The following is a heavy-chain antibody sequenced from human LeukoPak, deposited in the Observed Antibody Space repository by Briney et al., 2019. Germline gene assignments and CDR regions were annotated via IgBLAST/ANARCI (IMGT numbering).Heavy chain of an antibody. CDR3: AREACNGNSCYLLDY. J-gene: IGHJ4*02. V-gene: IGHV3-13*01. D-gene: IGHD2-15*01. CDR1: GFTFSTYD. Sequence: GGSLRLSCAASGFTFSTYDMHWVRQATGKGLEWVSTITSAGDRYYPGSVKGRFTISRESAKNSLYLQMDSLRAGDTAVYYCAREACNGNSCYLLDYWGQGTLVTVSS. CDR2: ITSAGDR.